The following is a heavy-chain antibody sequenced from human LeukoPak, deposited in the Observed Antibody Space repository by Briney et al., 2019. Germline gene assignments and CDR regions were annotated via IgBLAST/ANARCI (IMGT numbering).Heavy chain of an antibody. J-gene: IGHJ4*02. CDR1: GYTLTELP. CDR2: FDPEDGET. CDR3: ARDRGRVAGEYFDY. V-gene: IGHV1-24*01. D-gene: IGHD6-19*01. Sequence: ASVKVSCKVSGYTLTELPMHWVRQAPGKGLEWMGGFDPEDGETIYAQKFQGRVTMAEDTSADTAYMELSSLRSEDTAVYYCARDRGRVAGEYFDYWGQGTLVTVSS.